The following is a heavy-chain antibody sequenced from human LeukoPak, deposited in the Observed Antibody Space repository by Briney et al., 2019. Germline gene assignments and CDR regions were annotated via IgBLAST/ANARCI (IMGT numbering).Heavy chain of an antibody. CDR2: IHYPAST. V-gene: IGHV4-59*02. CDR3: ARGSSDVYWYLDV. D-gene: IGHD6-19*01. CDR1: GDSVNAFY. Sequence: SETLSLTCTVSGDSVNAFYWSWLRQSPGTGLEWIGFIHYPASTAYNPSLKSRVTISLETSRNQLSLMLTSLTPADTAMYYCARGSSDVYWYLDVWGRGTLVTVSS. J-gene: IGHJ2*01.